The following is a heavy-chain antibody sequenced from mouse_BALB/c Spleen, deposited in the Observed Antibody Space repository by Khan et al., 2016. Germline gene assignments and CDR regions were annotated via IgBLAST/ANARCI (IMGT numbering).Heavy chain of an antibody. J-gene: IGHJ1*01. CDR3: ARGYDRYFDV. Sequence: QVQLQQSGAELVRPGTSVKVSCKASGYAFTNYLIEWVKQRPGQGLEWIGVINPGSGGTNYNEKFKGKATLTADKSSSTAYMQLSSLTSDDSAVYFCARGYDRYFDVWGAGTTVTVSS. CDR1: GYAFTNYL. V-gene: IGHV1-54*01. D-gene: IGHD2-14*01. CDR2: INPGSGGT.